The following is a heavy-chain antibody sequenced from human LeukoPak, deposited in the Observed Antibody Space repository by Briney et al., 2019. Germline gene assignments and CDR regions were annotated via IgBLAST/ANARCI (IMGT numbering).Heavy chain of an antibody. CDR3: ATAAVSYSYGDNYLRN. V-gene: IGHV3-30-3*01. Sequence: GGSLSLPCAASGFTFSSYAMNWVRKAPGKGPEWVAVISYDGSTTYYADSVKGRFTIARDNSKNTLYLQMDSLRAEDTAVYYCATAAVSYSYGDNYLRNWGQGTLVTVSS. J-gene: IGHJ4*02. CDR2: ISYDGSTT. CDR1: GFTFSSYA. D-gene: IGHD4/OR15-4a*01.